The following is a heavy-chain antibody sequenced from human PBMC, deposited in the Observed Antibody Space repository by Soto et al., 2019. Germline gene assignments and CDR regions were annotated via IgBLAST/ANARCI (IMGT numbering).Heavy chain of an antibody. Sequence: QVLLVESGGGVVKPGGSLRLSCATSGFIFSDYYMHWIRQAPGKGLEWISYISGNGRIIQYADSAKGRFTISRDNAQNSLYLQMNSPRAEDTALYCCARDFDVDSRTDFDYWGQGTLITVSS. CDR1: GFIFSDYY. D-gene: IGHD4-17*01. CDR2: ISGNGRII. CDR3: ARDFDVDSRTDFDY. J-gene: IGHJ4*02. V-gene: IGHV3-11*01.